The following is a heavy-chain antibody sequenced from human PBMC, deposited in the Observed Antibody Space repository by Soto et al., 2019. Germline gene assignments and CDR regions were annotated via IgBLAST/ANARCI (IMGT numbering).Heavy chain of an antibody. CDR1: GFTFSTTG. V-gene: IGHV3-21*01. CDR2: ISSGSEYI. Sequence: GGSLRLSCAASGFTFSTTGMNWVRQAPGKGLQWVSSISSGSEYIFHADSVKGRLTTSRDNAKNSVYLQMNNLRVEDTAVYYCASSRIQLEPYGMDVWGQGTTVTVSS. CDR3: ASSRIQLEPYGMDV. D-gene: IGHD1-1*01. J-gene: IGHJ6*02.